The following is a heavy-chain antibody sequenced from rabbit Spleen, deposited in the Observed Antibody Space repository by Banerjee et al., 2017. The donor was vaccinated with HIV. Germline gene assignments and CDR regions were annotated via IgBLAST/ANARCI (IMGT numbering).Heavy chain of an antibody. CDR3: ARDGAGGSYFAL. V-gene: IGHV1S45*01. CDR1: GFTISSYYM. J-gene: IGHJ4*01. D-gene: IGHD8-1*01. Sequence: QEQLVESGGGLVTPAGTLTLTCTASGFTISSYYMSWVRQAPGKGLEWVACINTATGKAVYASWAKGRFTFSKTSSTTVTLQMTSLTAADTATYFCARDGAGGSYFALWGPGTLVTVS. CDR2: INTATGKA.